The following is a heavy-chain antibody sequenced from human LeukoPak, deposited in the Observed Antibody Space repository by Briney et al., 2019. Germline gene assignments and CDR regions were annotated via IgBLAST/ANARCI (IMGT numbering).Heavy chain of an antibody. D-gene: IGHD3-10*01. CDR3: ARRSTSYGSGSKYYFDY. CDR1: GYSFISYW. Sequence: GESLRISCKGSGYSFISYWISWVRQMPGKGLEWMGRIDPSDSYTKYSPSFQGHVTISADKSISTAYLQWSSLKASDTAMYYCARRSTSYGSGSKYYFDYWGQGTLVTVSS. V-gene: IGHV5-10-1*01. J-gene: IGHJ4*02. CDR2: IDPSDSYT.